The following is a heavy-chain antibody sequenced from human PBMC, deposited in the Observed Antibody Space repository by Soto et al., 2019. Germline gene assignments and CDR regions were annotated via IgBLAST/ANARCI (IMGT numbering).Heavy chain of an antibody. Sequence: GGSLRLSCAASGFSFGTYGMHWVRQAPGKGLAWVALIWYDGSKKFYADSVKGRFTISRDNSKNTLYLQMDSLTAEDTAVYYCARDGHNWGKDLSDYWGQGTLVTVSS. CDR2: IWYDGSKK. V-gene: IGHV3-33*01. CDR1: GFSFGTYG. J-gene: IGHJ4*02. CDR3: ARDGHNWGKDLSDY. D-gene: IGHD7-27*01.